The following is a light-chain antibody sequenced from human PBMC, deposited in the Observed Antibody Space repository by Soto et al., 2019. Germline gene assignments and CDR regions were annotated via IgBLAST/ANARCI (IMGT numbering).Light chain of an antibody. CDR1: QRIANNF. Sequence: EVVLTQSPVTLSLSPGERATLSCRASQRIANNFLAWFQQKPGQPPTLLIYGASTSASGIPDRFSGSGSGTDFALTISRLEPGYFAVYYCQQYGRSPFTFGQGTKLQIK. V-gene: IGKV3-20*01. J-gene: IGKJ2*01. CDR2: GAS. CDR3: QQYGRSPFT.